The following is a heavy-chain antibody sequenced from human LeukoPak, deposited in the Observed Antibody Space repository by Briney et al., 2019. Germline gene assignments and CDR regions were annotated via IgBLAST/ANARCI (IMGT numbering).Heavy chain of an antibody. D-gene: IGHD2-15*01. CDR1: GGSISSYY. J-gene: IGHJ4*02. V-gene: IGHV4-4*07. CDR3: AADCSGGSCYSGVAY. CDR2: IYTSGST. Sequence: SETLSLTCTVSGGSISSYYWSWIRQPAGKGLEWIGRIYTSGSTNYNPSLKSRVTISVDTSKNQFSLKLSSVTAADTAVYYCAADCSGGSCYSGVAYWGQGTLVTVSS.